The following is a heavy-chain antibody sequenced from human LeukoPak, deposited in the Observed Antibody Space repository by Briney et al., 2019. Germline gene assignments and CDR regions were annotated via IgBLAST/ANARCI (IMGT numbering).Heavy chain of an antibody. CDR1: GFTFSSYG. D-gene: IGHD3-22*01. V-gene: IGHV3-30*02. Sequence: GGSLRLSCAASGFTFSSYGMHWVRQAPGKGLEWVAVKWYGGSNKYYADSVKGRFTISRDNSKNTLYLQMNSLRAEDTAVYYCAKGDSSGYYYDYWGQGTLVTVSS. CDR3: AKGDSSGYYYDY. J-gene: IGHJ4*02. CDR2: KWYGGSNK.